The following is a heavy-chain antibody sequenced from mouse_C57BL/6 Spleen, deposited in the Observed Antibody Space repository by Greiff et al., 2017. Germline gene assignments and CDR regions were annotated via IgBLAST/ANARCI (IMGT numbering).Heavy chain of an antibody. J-gene: IGHJ2*01. CDR2: IYPGNCDT. CDR3: RRGDEDSRYRGFEYTGQGNLVNVTAESQAYQNGKPLGLDDY. Sequence: LQPQQSGTLLARPGASVKMSCKTSGYTCTSYWMHWVKQRPGQGLEGIGDIYPGNCDTSYNQKFKGNAKLTAVTAASTAYMELSSLTNEDSDGYYYRRGDEDSRYRGFEYTGQGNLVNVTAESQAYQNGKPLGLDDY. D-gene: IGHD1-1*01. V-gene: IGHV1-5*01. CDR1: GYTCTSYW.